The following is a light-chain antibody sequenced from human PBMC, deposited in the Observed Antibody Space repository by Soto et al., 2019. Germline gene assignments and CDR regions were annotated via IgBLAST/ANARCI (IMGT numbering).Light chain of an antibody. CDR3: CSYASSSSYV. Sequence: QSVLTQPASVSGSPGQSITISCSGTTSDVGGYNLVSWYQQHTDKAPKLLIYEGTQRPSGVSSRFSGSKSGNTASLTISGLQAEDEADYYCCSYASSSSYVFGTGTKVTVL. CDR1: TSDVGGYNL. J-gene: IGLJ1*01. CDR2: EGT. V-gene: IGLV2-23*01.